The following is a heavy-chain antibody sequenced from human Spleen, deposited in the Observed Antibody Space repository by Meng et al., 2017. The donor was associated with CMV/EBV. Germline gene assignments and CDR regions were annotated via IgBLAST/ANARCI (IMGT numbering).Heavy chain of an antibody. Sequence: ASVKVSCKASGYTFTSYYMHWVRHAPGQGLEWMGIINPSGGSTSYAQKFQGRVTMTRDTSTSSVYMELSSLRSEDTAVYYCAGVGSGYYYYYGMDVWGQGTTVTVSS. D-gene: IGHD3-10*01. J-gene: IGHJ6*02. V-gene: IGHV1-46*01. CDR2: INPSGGST. CDR1: GYTFTSYY. CDR3: AGVGSGYYYYYGMDV.